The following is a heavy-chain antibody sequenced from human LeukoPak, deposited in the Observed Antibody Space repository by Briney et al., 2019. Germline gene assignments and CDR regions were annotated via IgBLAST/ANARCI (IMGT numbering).Heavy chain of an antibody. D-gene: IGHD6-13*01. CDR1: GGTFSSYA. V-gene: IGHV1-69*05. CDR3: AREISSSWYNLPYNWFDP. Sequence: SVKVSCKASGGTFSSYAISWVRQAPGQGLEWMGRIIPIFGTANCAQKFQGRVTITTDESTSTAYMELSSLRSEDTAVYYCAREISSSWYNLPYNWFDPWGQGTLVTVSS. J-gene: IGHJ5*02. CDR2: IIPIFGTA.